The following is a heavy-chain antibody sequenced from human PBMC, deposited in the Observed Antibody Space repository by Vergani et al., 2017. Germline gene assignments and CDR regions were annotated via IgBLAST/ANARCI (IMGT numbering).Heavy chain of an antibody. D-gene: IGHD6-19*01. CDR3: AKDQRGSGLNYYYGMDV. V-gene: IGHV3-23*01. Sequence: EVQLLESGGGLVQPGGSLRLSCAASGFPFSSYAMSWVRQAPGKGLEWVSAISGSGGSTYYADSVKGRFTISRDNSKNTLYLQMNSLRAEDTAVYYCAKDQRGSGLNYYYGMDVWGQGTTVTVSS. CDR1: GFPFSSYA. CDR2: ISGSGGST. J-gene: IGHJ6*02.